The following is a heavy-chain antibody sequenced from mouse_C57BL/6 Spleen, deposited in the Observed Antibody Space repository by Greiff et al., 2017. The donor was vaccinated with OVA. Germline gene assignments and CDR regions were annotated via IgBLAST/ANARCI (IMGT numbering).Heavy chain of an antibody. Sequence: VHVKQSGPELVKPGASVKISCKASGYTFTDYYMNWVKQSHGKSLEWIGDINPNNGGTSYNQKFKGKATLTVDKSSSTAYMELRSLTSEDSAVYYCAREELGAWFAYWGQGTLVTVSA. CDR1: GYTFTDYY. CDR2: INPNNGGT. V-gene: IGHV1-26*01. D-gene: IGHD4-1*01. J-gene: IGHJ3*01. CDR3: AREELGAWFAY.